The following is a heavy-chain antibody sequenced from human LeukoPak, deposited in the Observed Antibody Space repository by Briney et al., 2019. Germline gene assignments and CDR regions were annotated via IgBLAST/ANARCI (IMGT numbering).Heavy chain of an antibody. CDR3: AKDTLLAYCGGDCHY. J-gene: IGHJ4*02. D-gene: IGHD2-21*02. Sequence: GGSLRLSCAASGFTFSSYAMSWVRQAPGKGLEWVSAISGSGGSTYYADSVKGRFTISRDNSKNTLYLQMNSLRAEDTAVYYYAKDTLLAYCGGDCHYWGQGTLVTVSS. V-gene: IGHV3-23*01. CDR1: GFTFSSYA. CDR2: ISGSGGST.